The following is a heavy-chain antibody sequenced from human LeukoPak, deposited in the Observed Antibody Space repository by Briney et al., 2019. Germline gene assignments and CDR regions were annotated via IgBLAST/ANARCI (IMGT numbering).Heavy chain of an antibody. J-gene: IGHJ4*02. CDR1: GFTFSSYS. Sequence: GGSLRLSCAASGFTFSSYSMNWVRQAPGKGLEWVSSISSSSSYIYYADSGKGRFTISRDNAKNSLYLQMNSLRAEDTAVYYCARGPRYSSSLYYFDYWGQGTLVTVSS. D-gene: IGHD6-13*01. CDR2: ISSSSSYI. V-gene: IGHV3-21*01. CDR3: ARGPRYSSSLYYFDY.